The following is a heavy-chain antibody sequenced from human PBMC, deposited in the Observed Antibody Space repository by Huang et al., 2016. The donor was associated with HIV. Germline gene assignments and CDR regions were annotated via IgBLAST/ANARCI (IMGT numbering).Heavy chain of an antibody. CDR3: ATKTAGMDI. D-gene: IGHD1-7*01. CDR2: IKQDESEK. CDR1: TFTFGAYW. Sequence: VESGGRSVQPGGSIKLSCVGSTFTFGAYWMSWVRQPQGKGLEWVANIKQDESEKYYGDSVKGRFKISRDNARKGLFLEMDDLRVEDTAIYFCATKTAGMDIWGQGTTVTVSS. V-gene: IGHV3-7*01. J-gene: IGHJ6*02.